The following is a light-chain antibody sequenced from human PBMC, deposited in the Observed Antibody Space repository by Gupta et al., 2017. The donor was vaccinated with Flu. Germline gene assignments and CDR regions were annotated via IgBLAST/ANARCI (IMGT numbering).Light chain of an antibody. V-gene: IGLV1-47*01. CDR3: SACDDSLSGV. CDR2: RNN. Sequence: GSSSNIVTNYVHWYQQLPETPPKLLIYRNNQRPSGVPDRFSGSKAGTSASLAISGRRSEDEAYYYCSACDDSLSGVFGGGTQLTVL. CDR1: SSNIVTNY. J-gene: IGLJ7*01.